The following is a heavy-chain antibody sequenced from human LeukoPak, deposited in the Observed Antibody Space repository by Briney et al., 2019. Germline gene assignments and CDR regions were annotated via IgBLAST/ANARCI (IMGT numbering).Heavy chain of an antibody. CDR2: ISSNGDNS. CDR3: VRGTGY. J-gene: IGHJ4*02. CDR1: GFTFSTYV. Sequence: GGSLRLSCSVSGFTFSTYVMHWVRQAPGKGLEYVSAISSNGDNSYYADSVKGRFTISRDNSKNTLYLQMSSLRADDTAVYYCVRGTGYWGQGTLVTVSS. V-gene: IGHV3-64D*06.